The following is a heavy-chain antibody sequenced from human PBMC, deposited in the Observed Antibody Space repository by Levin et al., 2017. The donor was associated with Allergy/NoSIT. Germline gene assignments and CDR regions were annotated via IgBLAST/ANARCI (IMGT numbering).Heavy chain of an antibody. V-gene: IGHV3-33*01. D-gene: IGHD3-10*01. CDR2: IWYDGSNK. CDR3: ARDREGIGELFGMDV. J-gene: IGHJ6*02. CDR1: GFTFSSYG. Sequence: GGSLRLSCAASGFTFSSYGMHWVRQAPGKGLEWVAVIWYDGSNKYYADSVKGRFTISRDNSKNTLYLQMNSLRAEDTAVYYCARDREGIGELFGMDVWGQGTTVTVSS.